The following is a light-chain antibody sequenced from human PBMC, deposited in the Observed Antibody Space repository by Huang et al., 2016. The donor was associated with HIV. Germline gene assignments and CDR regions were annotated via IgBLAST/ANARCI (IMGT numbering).Light chain of an antibody. Sequence: DIQMTQSPSTLSASVGDRVTITCRASQSISNWLAWYQQKPGKAPKVLIYKASSLESGVPSRFSGSGSGTEFTLTISSPQPDDFATYYCQQYNSYWTFGQGTKVEIK. CDR1: QSISNW. CDR2: KAS. V-gene: IGKV1-5*03. J-gene: IGKJ1*01. CDR3: QQYNSYWT.